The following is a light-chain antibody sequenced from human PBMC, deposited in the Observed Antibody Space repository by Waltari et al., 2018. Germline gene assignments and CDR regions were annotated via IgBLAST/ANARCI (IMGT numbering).Light chain of an antibody. CDR1: NSDIGASHY. CDR2: DFT. Sequence: QSALTQPASVSGSPGQSITISCTGTNSDIGASHYVSWYQQHPGKAPILIIVDFTFRSAGVSHRFSGSNSGNTASLTISGLQAEDEADYFCASYIGSALELFGGGTRLTVL. CDR3: ASYIGSALEL. J-gene: IGLJ3*02. V-gene: IGLV2-14*03.